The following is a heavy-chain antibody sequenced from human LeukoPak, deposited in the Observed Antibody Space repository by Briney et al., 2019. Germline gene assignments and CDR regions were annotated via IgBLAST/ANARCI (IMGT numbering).Heavy chain of an antibody. V-gene: IGHV3-23*01. CDR1: GFIFSDYA. J-gene: IGHJ4*02. CDR2: ISGSGDRT. Sequence: GGSLRLSCTASGFIFSDYAMSWVRQARGKGLEWVSGISGSGDRTDYADSVKGRFTISRDNAKTTVYLQMKGLRAEDTAVYHCAKRGYYDYSNYGTLSFWGQGILVTVSS. CDR3: AKRGYYDYSNYGTLSF. D-gene: IGHD3-16*01.